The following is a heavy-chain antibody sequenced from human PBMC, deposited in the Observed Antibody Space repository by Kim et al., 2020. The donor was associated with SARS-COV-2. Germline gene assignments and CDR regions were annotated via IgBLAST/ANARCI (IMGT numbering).Heavy chain of an antibody. V-gene: IGHV4-59*01. J-gene: IGHJ4*02. CDR3: ARISPSLWQLVPHFDY. Sequence: SETLSLTCTVSGGSISSYYWSWIRQPPGKGLEWIGYIYYSGSTNYNPSLKSRVTISVDTSKNQFSLKLSSVTAADTAVYYCARISPSLWQLVPHFDYWGQGTLVTVSS. CDR2: IYYSGST. CDR1: GGSISSYY. D-gene: IGHD6-6*01.